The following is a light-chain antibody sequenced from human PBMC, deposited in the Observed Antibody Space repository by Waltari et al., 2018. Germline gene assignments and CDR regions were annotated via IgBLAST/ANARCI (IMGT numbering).Light chain of an antibody. J-gene: IGLJ3*02. Sequence: QSVLTQPPSVSGAPRQRVTISCSGSSSNIGHNSVNWYQQLPGKPPKLLIYYDDLLAAGVSDRFSGSKSGTSASRAIAGLQSEDEAHYYCAAWDASLSSWLFGGGTKLTVL. CDR1: SSNIGHNS. CDR2: YDD. CDR3: AAWDASLSSWL. V-gene: IGLV1-36*01.